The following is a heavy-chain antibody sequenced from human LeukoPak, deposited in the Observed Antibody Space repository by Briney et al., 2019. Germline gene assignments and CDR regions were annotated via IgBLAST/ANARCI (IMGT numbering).Heavy chain of an antibody. D-gene: IGHD3-10*01. Sequence: GGSPRLSCEASGFTFSPYAMTWVRQAPGKGLEWVSSLSGTGASAYYADSVKGRFIISRDNSKNTLYLQMNSLRAEDTAVYYCAKELWFVNSYYFDYWGQGTLVTVSS. J-gene: IGHJ4*02. CDR2: LSGTGASA. CDR1: GFTFSPYA. CDR3: AKELWFVNSYYFDY. V-gene: IGHV3-23*01.